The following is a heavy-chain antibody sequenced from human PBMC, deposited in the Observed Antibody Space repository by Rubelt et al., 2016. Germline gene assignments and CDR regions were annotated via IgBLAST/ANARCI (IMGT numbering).Heavy chain of an antibody. D-gene: IGHD6-13*01. Sequence: QVQLVQSGAEVTKPGASVKVSCKASGYTFTGYYMHWVRQAPGQGLEWMGWINPNSGGTNYAQKFQGRVTMTEDTSTDTAYMELSSLRAEDTAVYYCARDLSPSSSRWDYWGQGTLVTVSS. CDR1: GYTFTGYY. J-gene: IGHJ4*02. CDR3: ARDLSPSSSRWDY. CDR2: INPNSGGT. V-gene: IGHV1-2*02.